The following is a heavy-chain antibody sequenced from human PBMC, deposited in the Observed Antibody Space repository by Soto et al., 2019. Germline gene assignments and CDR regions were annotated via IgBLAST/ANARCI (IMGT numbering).Heavy chain of an antibody. CDR1: GYTFTGYY. CDR2: INPNSSGT. CDR3: ARESSSGWSYYFDY. J-gene: IGHJ4*02. D-gene: IGHD6-19*01. Sequence: ASVKVSCKASGYTFTGYYMHWVRQAPGQGLEWMGWINPNSSGTNYAQKFQGRVTMTRDTSISTAYMELSRLRSDDTAVYYCARESSSGWSYYFDYWGQGTLVTVSS. V-gene: IGHV1-2*02.